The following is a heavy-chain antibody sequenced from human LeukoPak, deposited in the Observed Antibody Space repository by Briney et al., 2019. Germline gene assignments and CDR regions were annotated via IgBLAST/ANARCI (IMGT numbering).Heavy chain of an antibody. Sequence: PSETLSLTCTVSGGSISSYCWSWIRQPPGKGLEWIGYIYYSGSTNYNPSLKSRVTISVDTSKNQFSLKLSSVTAADTAVYYCARGTYYYGMDVWGQGTTVTVSS. J-gene: IGHJ6*02. CDR2: IYYSGST. V-gene: IGHV4-59*01. CDR1: GGSISSYC. CDR3: ARGTYYYGMDV.